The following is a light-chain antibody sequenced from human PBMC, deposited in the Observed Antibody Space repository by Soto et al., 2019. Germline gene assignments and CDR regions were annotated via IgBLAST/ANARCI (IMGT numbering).Light chain of an antibody. Sequence: DIQVTQSPSSLSASVGDTVTITCRASQNIFDYVNWYQQRPGKVPRLLIYAASRLQSGVPSRFGGSGSGRDFTLTIRTLRPEDFATYYCQQTYNSPQTFGQGTKVDIK. V-gene: IGKV1-39*01. CDR3: QQTYNSPQT. J-gene: IGKJ1*01. CDR2: AAS. CDR1: QNIFDY.